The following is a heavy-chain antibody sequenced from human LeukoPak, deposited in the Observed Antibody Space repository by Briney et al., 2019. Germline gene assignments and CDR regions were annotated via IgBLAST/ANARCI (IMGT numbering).Heavy chain of an antibody. J-gene: IGHJ4*02. V-gene: IGHV6-1*01. Sequence: SQTLSLTCAISGDSVSSNSAAWNWIRLSPSRGLEWLGGTYYRTKWYDDYAVSVKSRITINSDTSRNQFSLQLNSVTPEDTAVYYCARGGSGASVADFHYWGQGALVTVSS. CDR3: ARGGSGASVADFHY. D-gene: IGHD6-19*01. CDR2: TYYRTKWYD. CDR1: GDSVSSNSAA.